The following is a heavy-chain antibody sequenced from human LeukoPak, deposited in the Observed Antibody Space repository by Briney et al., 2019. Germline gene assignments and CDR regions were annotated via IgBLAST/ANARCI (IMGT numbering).Heavy chain of an antibody. CDR2: IPYDGNNK. Sequence: GGSLRLSCAASRLTFSSYAMHWVRQPPGKGLEWVAVIPYDGNNKYYADSVRGRFTISRDNSKNTLYLQMNSLRPEDTAVYYCASSRFDWLPYFEYWGQGTLVTVSS. V-gene: IGHV3-30-3*01. CDR3: ASSRFDWLPYFEY. J-gene: IGHJ4*02. CDR1: RLTFSSYA. D-gene: IGHD3-9*01.